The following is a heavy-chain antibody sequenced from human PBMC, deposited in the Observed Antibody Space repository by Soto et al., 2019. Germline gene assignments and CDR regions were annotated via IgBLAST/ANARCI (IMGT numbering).Heavy chain of an antibody. D-gene: IGHD3-3*01. Sequence: SETLSLTCTVSGGSISSYYWSWIRQPPGKGLEWIGYIYYSGSTNYNPSLKSRVTISVDTSKNQFSLKLSSVTAADTAVYYCARLATYYDSDYYYYMDFWGKGTTLTVSS. CDR2: IYYSGST. CDR3: ARLATYYDSDYYYYMDF. V-gene: IGHV4-59*08. CDR1: GGSISSYY. J-gene: IGHJ6*03.